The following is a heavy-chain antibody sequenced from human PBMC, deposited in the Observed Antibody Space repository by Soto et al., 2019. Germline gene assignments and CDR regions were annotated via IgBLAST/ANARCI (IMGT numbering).Heavy chain of an antibody. V-gene: IGHV4-59*08. Sequence: SETLSLTCTVSGGSISSYYWSWIRQPPGKGLEWIGYIYYSGSTNYNPSLKSRVTISVDTSKNQFSLKLSSVTAADTAVYYCASSFFGNYYYMDVWGKGTTVTVSS. CDR1: GGSISSYY. D-gene: IGHD3-3*01. CDR2: IYYSGST. J-gene: IGHJ6*03. CDR3: ASSFFGNYYYMDV.